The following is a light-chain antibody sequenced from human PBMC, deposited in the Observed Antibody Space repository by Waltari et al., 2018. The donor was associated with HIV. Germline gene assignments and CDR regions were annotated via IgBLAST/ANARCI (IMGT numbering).Light chain of an antibody. CDR3: QSADITNIWV. CDR1: ALPKQY. J-gene: IGLJ2*01. CDR2: RDN. Sequence: SSDLTQPPSMSLSPGQTARITCSGDALPKQYVYWYQQKPGQAPVLIISRDNERPLGVPYRFSGSRSGTTATATLTISGVQTEDEADYYCQSADITNIWVFGGGTKLTVL. V-gene: IGLV3-25*03.